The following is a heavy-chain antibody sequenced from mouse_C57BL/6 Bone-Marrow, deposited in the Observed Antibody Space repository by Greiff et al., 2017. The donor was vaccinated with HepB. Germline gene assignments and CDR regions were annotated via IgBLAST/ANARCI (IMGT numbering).Heavy chain of an antibody. J-gene: IGHJ4*01. CDR1: GYTFTSYW. V-gene: IGHV1-52*01. Sequence: QVQLQQPGAELVRPGSSVKLSCKASGYTFTSYWMHWVKQRPIQGLEWIGNIDPSDSETHYNQKFKDKATLTVDKSSSTAYMQLSSLTSEDSAVYYCAGEGSLLLRSYYAMDYWGQGTSVTVSS. CDR3: AGEGSLLLRSYYAMDY. D-gene: IGHD1-1*01. CDR2: IDPSDSET.